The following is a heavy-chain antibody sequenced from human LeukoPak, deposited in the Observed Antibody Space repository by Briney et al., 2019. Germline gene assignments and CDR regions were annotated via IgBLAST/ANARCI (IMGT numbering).Heavy chain of an antibody. CDR1: GFTFSSYS. CDR3: ARGTMFPYYFDY. V-gene: IGHV3-21*01. Sequence: GGSLRLCCGVSGFTFSSYSMCWVRQAPGKGLEWVSFISSSSSYIYYADSVKGRFTISRDNAKNSLYLQMNSLRAENTAVYYCARGTMFPYYFDYWGQGTLVTVSS. CDR2: ISSSSSYI. J-gene: IGHJ4*02. D-gene: IGHD3-10*02.